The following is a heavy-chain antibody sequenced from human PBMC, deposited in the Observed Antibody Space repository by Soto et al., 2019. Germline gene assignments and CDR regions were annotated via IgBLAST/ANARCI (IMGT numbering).Heavy chain of an antibody. Sequence: ASVKVSSKATGYLFSAYSVHQVPLTRGQGLEWMGVVNPSCGSTKYAQNFHRRVTMSIDTSTTTTYMELSSLRSDDTAIYYCAREENCSGGTCYSEHFHRWGQGTLVTVSS. D-gene: IGHD2-15*01. CDR2: VNPSCGST. V-gene: IGHV1-46*01. CDR1: GYLFSAYS. J-gene: IGHJ1*01. CDR3: AREENCSGGTCYSEHFHR.